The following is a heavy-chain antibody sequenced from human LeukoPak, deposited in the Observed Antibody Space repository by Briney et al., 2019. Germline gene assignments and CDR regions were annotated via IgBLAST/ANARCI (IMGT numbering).Heavy chain of an antibody. CDR2: ISPDGSTT. V-gene: IGHV3-74*01. J-gene: IGHJ6*02. D-gene: IGHD2-2*01. CDR1: GFSISSYW. CDR3: ARQWDIAVVPAAMHYYYYGMDV. Sequence: GGSLRLSCAASGFSISSYWMHWVRQVPGKGLVWVSRISPDGSTTGYADSVKGRFTASRDNARNTLYLQINSLRAEDSAVYYCARQWDIAVVPAAMHYYYYGMDVWGQGTTVTVSS.